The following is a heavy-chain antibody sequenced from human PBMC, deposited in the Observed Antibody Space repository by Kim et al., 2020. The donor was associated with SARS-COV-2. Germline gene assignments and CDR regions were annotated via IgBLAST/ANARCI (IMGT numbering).Heavy chain of an antibody. Sequence: AQKFQGRVTMTRDTTASTVYMELSSLRSEDTDVYYCAKDEIAGAGRGWFDPWGQGTLVTVSS. CDR3: AKDEIAGAGRGWFDP. V-gene: IGHV1-46*01. D-gene: IGHD6-19*01. J-gene: IGHJ5*02.